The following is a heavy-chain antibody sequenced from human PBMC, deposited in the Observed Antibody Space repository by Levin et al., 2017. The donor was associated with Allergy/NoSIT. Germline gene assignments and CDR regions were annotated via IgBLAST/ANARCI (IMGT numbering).Heavy chain of an antibody. V-gene: IGHV3-48*03. CDR1: GFSFSSYE. CDR2: ISIGGTTI. D-gene: IGHD6-13*01. Sequence: GGSLRLSCAASGFSFSSYEMNWVRQAPGKGLEWVSYISIGGTTIYYADSVKGRFTISRDNAKNSLYLYMNSLKAEDTGVYYCATRGSAAGPYYYYALEVWGQGTTVIVSS. J-gene: IGHJ6*02. CDR3: ATRGSAAGPYYYYALEV.